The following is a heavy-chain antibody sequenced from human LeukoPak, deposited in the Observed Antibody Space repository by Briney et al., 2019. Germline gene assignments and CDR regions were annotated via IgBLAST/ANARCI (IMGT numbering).Heavy chain of an antibody. D-gene: IGHD3-10*01. V-gene: IGHV1-3*01. Sequence: AASVKVSCKASGYTFTSYAMHWVRQAPGQRLEWMGWINAGNGNTKYSQKFQGRVTITRDTSASTAYMELSSLRSEDTALYYCARAIYGSGLDNWFDPWGQGTLVTVSS. J-gene: IGHJ5*02. CDR1: GYTFTSYA. CDR2: INAGNGNT. CDR3: ARAIYGSGLDNWFDP.